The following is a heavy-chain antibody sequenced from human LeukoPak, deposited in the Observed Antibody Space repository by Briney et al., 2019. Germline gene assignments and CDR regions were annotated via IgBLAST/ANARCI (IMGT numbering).Heavy chain of an antibody. J-gene: IGHJ4*02. CDR3: AREIHGDYYFDY. CDR1: GDSIRSYY. V-gene: IGHV4-59*01. D-gene: IGHD3-3*01. Sequence: SETLSLTCTVSGDSIRSYYWNWIRQPPGKGLEWIGYIYYSGSTNYNPSLKSRVTMSIDTSKNQFSLKLSSVTAADTAVYYCAREIHGDYYFDYWGQGTLVTVSS. CDR2: IYYSGST.